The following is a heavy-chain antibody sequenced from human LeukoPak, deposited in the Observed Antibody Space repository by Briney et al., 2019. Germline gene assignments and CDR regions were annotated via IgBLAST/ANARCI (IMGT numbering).Heavy chain of an antibody. Sequence: PSEALSLTCTVSGGSISSYYWSWIRQPPGKGLEWIGYIYYSGSTNYNPSLKSRVTISVDTSKNQFSLRLSSVTAADTAVYYCARVTGYMIEDYFDYWGQGTLVTVSS. V-gene: IGHV4-59*01. J-gene: IGHJ4*02. CDR3: ARVTGYMIEDYFDY. CDR2: IYYSGST. CDR1: GGSISSYY. D-gene: IGHD3-22*01.